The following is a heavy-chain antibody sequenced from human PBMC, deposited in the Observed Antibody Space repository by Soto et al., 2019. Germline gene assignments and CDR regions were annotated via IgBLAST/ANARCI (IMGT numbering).Heavy chain of an antibody. CDR2: IIPMFGTP. CDR3: ARGRDQPPVGLYFDS. J-gene: IGHJ4*02. V-gene: IGHV1-69*01. D-gene: IGHD2-2*01. CDR1: GDAFTNYI. Sequence: QVQLVQSGAEVKKPGSSVKVSCKASGDAFTNYIFDWVRQAPGQGLEWMGGIIPMFGTPKYAQTFQDRVTISADVSTCTAYLELTSLRIDDTAVYYCARGRDQPPVGLYFDSWGEGTRVTVSS.